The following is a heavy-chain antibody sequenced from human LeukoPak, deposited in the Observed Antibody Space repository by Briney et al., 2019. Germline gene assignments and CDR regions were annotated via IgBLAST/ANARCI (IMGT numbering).Heavy chain of an antibody. CDR1: GGSISSYY. V-gene: IGHV4-59*01. D-gene: IGHD3-3*01. Sequence: SETLSLTCTVSGGSISSYYWSWIRQPPGKGLEWIGYIYYSGSTNYNPSLKSRVTISVDTPKNQFSLKLSSVTAADTAVYYCARDVLAPTIFGVVAHYYYGMDVWGQGTTVTVSS. J-gene: IGHJ6*02. CDR2: IYYSGST. CDR3: ARDVLAPTIFGVVAHYYYGMDV.